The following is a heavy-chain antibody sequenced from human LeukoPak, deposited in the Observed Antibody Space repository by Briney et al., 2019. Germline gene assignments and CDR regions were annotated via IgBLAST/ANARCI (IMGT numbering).Heavy chain of an antibody. V-gene: IGHV3-30*04. J-gene: IGHJ3*02. Sequence: PGGSLRLSCAASGFTFSSYAMHWVRQAPGKGLEWVAVISYDGSNKYYADSVKGRFTISRDNSKNTLYLQMNSLRAEDTAVYYCARANDYVWGTLPRQGSPNDAFDIWGQGTMVTVSS. CDR2: ISYDGSNK. CDR1: GFTFSSYA. CDR3: ARANDYVWGTLPRQGSPNDAFDI. D-gene: IGHD3-16*01.